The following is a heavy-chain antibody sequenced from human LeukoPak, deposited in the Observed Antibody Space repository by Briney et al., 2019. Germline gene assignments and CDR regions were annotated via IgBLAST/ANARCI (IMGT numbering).Heavy chain of an antibody. CDR3: ARHPGKYYYDY. V-gene: IGHV4-39*01. D-gene: IGHD3-10*01. Sequence: SETLSLTCTVSGGSISSSSYYWGWIRQPPGKGLEWIGSIYYSGSTYYNPSLKSRVTISVDTSKNQFSLKLSSVTAADTAVYYCARHPGKYYYDYWGQGTLVAVSS. CDR2: IYYSGST. J-gene: IGHJ4*02. CDR1: GGSISSSSYY.